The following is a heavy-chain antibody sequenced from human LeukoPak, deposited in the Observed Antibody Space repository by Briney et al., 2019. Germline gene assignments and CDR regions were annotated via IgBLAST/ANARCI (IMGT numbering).Heavy chain of an antibody. CDR3: AKGLPDY. CDR2: ISGSGDIT. J-gene: IGHJ4*02. V-gene: IGHV3-23*01. Sequence: PGGSLRLSCAASGFTFSNYAMSWVRRAPGKGLEWVSSISGSGDITYYADSVRGRFSTSRENSMTTLYLQMNSLRVEDTAVYFCAKGLPDYWGQGTLVTVSS. D-gene: IGHD5-12*01. CDR1: GFTFSNYA.